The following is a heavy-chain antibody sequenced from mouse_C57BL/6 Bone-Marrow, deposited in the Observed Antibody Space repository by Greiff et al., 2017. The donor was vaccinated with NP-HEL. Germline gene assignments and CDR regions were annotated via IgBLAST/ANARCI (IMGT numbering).Heavy chain of an antibody. J-gene: IGHJ2*01. V-gene: IGHV5-12*01. CDR2: ISNGGGST. Sequence: EVMLVESGGGLVQPGGSLKLSCAASGFTFSDYYMYWVRQTPEKRLEWVAYISNGGGSTYYPDTVKGRFTISRDNAKNTLYLQMSRLKSEDTAMYYCARQKDGYYPFDDWGQGTTLTVSS. CDR3: ARQKDGYYPFDD. CDR1: GFTFSDYY. D-gene: IGHD2-3*01.